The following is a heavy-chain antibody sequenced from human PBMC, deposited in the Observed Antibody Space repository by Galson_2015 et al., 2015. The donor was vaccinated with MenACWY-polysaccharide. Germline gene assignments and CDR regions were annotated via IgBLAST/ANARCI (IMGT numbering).Heavy chain of an antibody. D-gene: IGHD1-26*01. J-gene: IGHJ4*02. CDR1: GYSISSGYY. CDR3: VRVEKYSGSYYILH. CDR2: IYHSGST. V-gene: IGHV4-38-2*01. Sequence: SLTCAVSGYSISSGYYWGWIRQPPGKGLGWIGSIYHSGSTYYNPSLKSRVTISVDTFKNQFSLKLSSVTAADTAVYYCVRVEKYSGSYYILHWGQGTLVTVSS.